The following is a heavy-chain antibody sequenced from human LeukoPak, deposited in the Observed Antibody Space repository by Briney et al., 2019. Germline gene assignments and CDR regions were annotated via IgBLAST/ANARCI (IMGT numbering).Heavy chain of an antibody. V-gene: IGHV4-30-2*01. D-gene: IGHD3-10*01. CDR2: IYHSGST. CDR1: GGSISSGGYS. Sequence: SQTLSLTCAVSGGSISSGGYSWSWIRQPPGKGLEWIGYIYHSGSTYYNPSLKSRVTISVDRSKNQFSLKLSSVTAADTAVYYCARAGITIANYFDYWGQGTLVTVSS. J-gene: IGHJ4*02. CDR3: ARAGITIANYFDY.